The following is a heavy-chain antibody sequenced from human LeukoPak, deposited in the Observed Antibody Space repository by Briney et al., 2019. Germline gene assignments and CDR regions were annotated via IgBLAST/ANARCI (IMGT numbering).Heavy chain of an antibody. CDR1: GFTFSSYA. Sequence: PGGSLRLSCAASGFTFSSYAMSWVRQAPGKGLEWVSGISSSGGSPYYADSVKGRFTISRDNSKNTLYLRMNSLRAEDTAVYYCAQDLPTAITARPHYWGQGTLVTVSS. CDR3: AQDLPTAITARPHY. CDR2: ISSSGGSP. V-gene: IGHV3-23*01. D-gene: IGHD6-6*01. J-gene: IGHJ4*02.